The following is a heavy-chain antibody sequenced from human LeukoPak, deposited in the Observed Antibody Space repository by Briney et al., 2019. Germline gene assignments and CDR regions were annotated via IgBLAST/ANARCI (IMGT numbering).Heavy chain of an antibody. CDR3: AREDSSSWYWFGRWFDP. D-gene: IGHD6-13*01. J-gene: IGHJ5*02. CDR2: INHSGST. Sequence: SETLSXTXXXXXXSFXXYYWSWIRQPPGKGLEWIGEINHSGSTNYNPSLKSRVTISVDTSKNQFSLKLSSVTAADTAVYYCAREDSSSWYWFGRWFDPWGQGTLVTVSS. V-gene: IGHV4-34*01. CDR1: XXSFXXYY.